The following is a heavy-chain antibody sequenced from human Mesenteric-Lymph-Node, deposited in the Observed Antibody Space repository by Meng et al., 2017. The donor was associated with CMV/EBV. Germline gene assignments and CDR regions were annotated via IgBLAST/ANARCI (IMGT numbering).Heavy chain of an antibody. CDR3: AKRYCGGDCFIDAFDI. CDR2: ISYDGSRK. CDR1: GFTFSNYG. V-gene: IGHV3-30*02. Sequence: GGSLRLSCGASGFTFSNYGMHWVRQAPGKGLEWGAFISYDGSRKYYADSVKGPLTISRDNSKNTLYLQMDSLSAEDSAVYYCAKRYCGGDCFIDAFDIWGQGTMVTVSS. D-gene: IGHD2-21*02. J-gene: IGHJ3*02.